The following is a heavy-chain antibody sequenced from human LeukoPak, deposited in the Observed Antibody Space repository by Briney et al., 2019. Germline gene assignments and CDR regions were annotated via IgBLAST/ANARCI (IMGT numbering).Heavy chain of an antibody. CDR1: GFTVSSNY. J-gene: IGHJ4*02. CDR2: IYSGGST. CDR3: ARTRRVIAVAGTGGVGYFDY. Sequence: PGGSLRLSCAASGFTVSSNYMSWVRQAPGKGLEWVSVIYSGGSTYYADSVKGRFTISRDNSKNTLYLQMNSLRAEDTAVYYCARTRRVIAVAGTGGVGYFDYWGQGTLVTVSS. D-gene: IGHD6-19*01. V-gene: IGHV3-66*01.